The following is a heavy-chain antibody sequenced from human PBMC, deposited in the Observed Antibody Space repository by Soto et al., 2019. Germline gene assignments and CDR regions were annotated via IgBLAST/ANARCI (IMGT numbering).Heavy chain of an antibody. Sequence: GASVKVSCKASGYTFTSYYMHWVRQAPGQGLEWMGGIIPIFGTANYAQKFQGRVTITADESTSTAYMELSSLRSEDTAVYYCARPYYYDSSGYYYWGQGTQVTVSS. D-gene: IGHD3-22*01. CDR1: GYTFTSYY. V-gene: IGHV1-69*13. J-gene: IGHJ4*02. CDR2: IIPIFGTA. CDR3: ARPYYYDSSGYYY.